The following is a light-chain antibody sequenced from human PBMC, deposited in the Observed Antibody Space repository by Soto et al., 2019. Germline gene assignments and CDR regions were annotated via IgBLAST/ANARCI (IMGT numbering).Light chain of an antibody. CDR2: GAS. CDR1: QSVYSTY. J-gene: IGKJ4*01. V-gene: IGKV3-20*01. CDR3: QQYGTSPPLT. Sequence: EIVLTQSPGTLSLSPGERATLSCRASQSVYSTYLAWYQQKPGQAPRLLISGASSRAPGIPDRFSGSGSGTEFTLTISRLEPEDCAVYYCQQYGTSPPLTFGGGTKVEIK.